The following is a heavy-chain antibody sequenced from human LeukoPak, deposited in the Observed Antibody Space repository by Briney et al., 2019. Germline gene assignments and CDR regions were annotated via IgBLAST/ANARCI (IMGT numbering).Heavy chain of an antibody. CDR1: GYTFTSYA. CDR2: INAGNGNT. J-gene: IGHJ3*02. Sequence: ASVTVSCKASGYTFTSYAMHWVRQAPGQRLEWMGWINAGNGNTKYSQKFQGRVTITRDTSASTAYMELSSLRSEDTAVYYCARVYCGGDCYSAPDAFDIWGQGTMVTVSS. D-gene: IGHD2-21*02. CDR3: ARVYCGGDCYSAPDAFDI. V-gene: IGHV1-3*01.